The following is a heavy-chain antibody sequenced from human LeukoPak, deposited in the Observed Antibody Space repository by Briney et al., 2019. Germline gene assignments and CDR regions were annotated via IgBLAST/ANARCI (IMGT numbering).Heavy chain of an antibody. CDR2: IKSKTDGGTT. Sequence: GGSLRLSCAASGFTFSNAYMSWVRQAPGKGLEWVGRIKSKTDGGTTDYAAPVKGRFTISRDDSKNTLYLQMNSLKTEDTAVYYCATGYYYRSSGYSYYWGQGTLVTVSS. V-gene: IGHV3-15*01. CDR3: ATGYYYRSSGYSYY. CDR1: GFTFSNAY. D-gene: IGHD3-22*01. J-gene: IGHJ4*02.